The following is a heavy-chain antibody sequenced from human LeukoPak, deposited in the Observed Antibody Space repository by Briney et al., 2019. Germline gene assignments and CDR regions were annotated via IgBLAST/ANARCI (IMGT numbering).Heavy chain of an antibody. CDR3: ARDPVRGWPSAEYFQH. Sequence: LVQSGAEVKKPGSLVKVSWKASGGTFSSYAISWVRQAPGQGLEWMGGIIPIFGTANYAQKFQGRVTITTDESTSTAYMELSSLRSEDTAVYYCARDPVRGWPSAEYFQHWGQGTLVTVSS. V-gene: IGHV1-69*05. CDR2: IIPIFGTA. D-gene: IGHD6-19*01. CDR1: GGTFSSYA. J-gene: IGHJ1*01.